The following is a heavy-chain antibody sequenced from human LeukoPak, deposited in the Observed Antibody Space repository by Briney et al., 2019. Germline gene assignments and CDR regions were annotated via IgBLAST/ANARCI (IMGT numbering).Heavy chain of an antibody. CDR2: ISSSSSYI. CDR3: AREQEDHYDILTGYSNWFDP. V-gene: IGHV3-21*01. J-gene: IGHJ5*02. Sequence: GGSLRLSCAASGFTFSSYSMNWARQAPGKGLEWVSSISSSSSYIYYADSVKGRFTISRDNAKNSLYLQMNSLRAEDTAVYYCAREQEDHYDILTGYSNWFDPWGQGTLVTVSS. D-gene: IGHD3-9*01. CDR1: GFTFSSYS.